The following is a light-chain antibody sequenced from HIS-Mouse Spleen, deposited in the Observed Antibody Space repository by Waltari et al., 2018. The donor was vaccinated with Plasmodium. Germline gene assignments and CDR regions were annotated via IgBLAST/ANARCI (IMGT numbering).Light chain of an antibody. V-gene: IGLV2-14*01. CDR3: SSYTSSSTYV. CDR2: EVS. J-gene: IGLJ1*01. CDR1: SSDVGGYNY. Sequence: QSALTQPASVSGSPGQSITISCTGTSSDVGGYNYVSWYQQHPGKAPKLMIYEVSNRPSGVVNRFSSSQPGYTASLAISGLQAEDEADYYCSSYTSSSTYVFGTGTKVTVL.